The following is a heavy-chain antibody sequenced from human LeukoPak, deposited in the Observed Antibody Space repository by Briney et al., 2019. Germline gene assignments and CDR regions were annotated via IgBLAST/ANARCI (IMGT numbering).Heavy chain of an antibody. CDR1: GGSISSYY. V-gene: IGHV4-59*08. CDR3: ARQGPWKYYDFWSGYPDY. D-gene: IGHD3-3*01. Sequence: PSETLSLTCTVSGGSISSYYWSWIRQPPGKGLEWIGYTYYSGSTNYNPSLKSRVTISVDTSKNQFSLKLSSVTAADTAVYYCARQGPWKYYDFWSGYPDYWGQGTLVTVSS. CDR2: TYYSGST. J-gene: IGHJ4*02.